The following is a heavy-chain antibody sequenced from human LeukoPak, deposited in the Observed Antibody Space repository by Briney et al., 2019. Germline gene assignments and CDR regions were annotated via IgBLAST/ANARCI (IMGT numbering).Heavy chain of an antibody. Sequence: PGGSLRLSCAASGFSFSSFPINCVRQAPGKGLEWVSHISSSGNTEYYLDSVRGRFTMSRDNAKNLLFLEMHSLRAEDTAVYYCARDTVNAPFVVSLDYWGQGALVTVSS. D-gene: IGHD2-8*01. CDR1: GFSFSSFP. V-gene: IGHV3-48*03. J-gene: IGHJ4*02. CDR3: ARDTVNAPFVVSLDY. CDR2: ISSSGNTE.